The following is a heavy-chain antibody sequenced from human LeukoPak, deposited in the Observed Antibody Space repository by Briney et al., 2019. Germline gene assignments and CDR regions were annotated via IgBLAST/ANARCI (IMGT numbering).Heavy chain of an antibody. J-gene: IGHJ4*02. CDR3: AKGKAARPESGRFDY. V-gene: IGHV3-9*01. CDR1: GFTFDDYA. Sequence: GGSLRLSCAASGFTFDDYAMHWVRQAPGKGLEWVSGISWNSGSIGYADSVKGRFTISRDNAKNSLYLQMSSLRAEDTALYYCAKGKAARPESGRFDYWGQGTLVTVSS. D-gene: IGHD6-6*01. CDR2: ISWNSGSI.